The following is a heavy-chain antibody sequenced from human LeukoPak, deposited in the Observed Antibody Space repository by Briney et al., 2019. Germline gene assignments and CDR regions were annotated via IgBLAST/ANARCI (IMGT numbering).Heavy chain of an antibody. CDR2: MNPNSGNT. J-gene: IGHJ4*02. D-gene: IGHD4-17*01. Sequence: ASVKVSCKASGHAFTSYDINWVRQATGQGLEWMGWMNPNSGNTGYAQKFQGRVTMTRNTSISTAYMELSSLRSEDTAVYYCARGRSIQRRLRTPDYWGQGTLVTVSS. CDR3: ARGRSIQRRLRTPDY. V-gene: IGHV1-8*01. CDR1: GHAFTSYD.